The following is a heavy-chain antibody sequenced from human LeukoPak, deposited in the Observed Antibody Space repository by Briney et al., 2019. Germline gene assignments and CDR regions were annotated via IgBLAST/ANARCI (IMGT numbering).Heavy chain of an antibody. CDR2: ISAYNGNT. V-gene: IGHV1-18*01. Sequence: ASVKVSCKASGYTFTSYGISWVRQAPGQGLEWMGWISAYNGNTNYAQKLQGRVTMTTDTSTSTAYMELRSLRSDDTAVYYCARDDCSGGSCYGYGMDVWGQGTTVTVSS. CDR3: ARDDCSGGSCYGYGMDV. J-gene: IGHJ6*02. CDR1: GYTFTSYG. D-gene: IGHD2-15*01.